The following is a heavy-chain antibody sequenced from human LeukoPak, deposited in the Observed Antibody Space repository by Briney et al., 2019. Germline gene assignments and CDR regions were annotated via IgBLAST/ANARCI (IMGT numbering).Heavy chain of an antibody. CDR2: IASSGTYI. J-gene: IGHJ6*03. CDR1: GFTFNNYN. V-gene: IGHV3-21*01. Sequence: GGSLRLSCAASGFTFNNYNMNWVRQAPGKALEWVSSIASSGTYIFYADSVKGRFTISRDNAKNSLYLQMNSLGPEDTAVYYCARDPYSGNYGNYYYYYMDVWGKGTTVTISS. D-gene: IGHD1-26*01. CDR3: ARDPYSGNYGNYYYYYMDV.